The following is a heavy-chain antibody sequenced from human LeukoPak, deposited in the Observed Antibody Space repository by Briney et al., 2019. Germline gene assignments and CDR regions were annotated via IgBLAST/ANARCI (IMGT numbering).Heavy chain of an antibody. D-gene: IGHD3-16*01. J-gene: IGHJ4*02. Sequence: ASVKVSCKASGYTFTNYYIHWVRQAPGQGLEWVGMINPSGGRTSYAQRFQGRVTVATDTSTSTVYMQLSSLASEDTAVYYCARERRAWGGDFWGQGTLVTVSS. V-gene: IGHV1-46*01. CDR2: INPSGGRT. CDR3: ARERRAWGGDF. CDR1: GYTFTNYY.